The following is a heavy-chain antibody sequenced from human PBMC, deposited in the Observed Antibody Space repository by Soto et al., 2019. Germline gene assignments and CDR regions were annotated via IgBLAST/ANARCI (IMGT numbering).Heavy chain of an antibody. CDR2: ISTSSSTI. Sequence: QVQLVESGGGLVKPGGSLRLSCAASGFTFSGYYMSWIRQAPGEGLEWVSYISTSSSTIYYADSVQGRFTISRDNAKNALYLQMNSLRAEDTAVYYCARDSGGRIRDVGFDYWGQGTLVTVSS. CDR1: GFTFSGYY. V-gene: IGHV3-11*01. D-gene: IGHD3-10*01. J-gene: IGHJ4*02. CDR3: ARDSGGRIRDVGFDY.